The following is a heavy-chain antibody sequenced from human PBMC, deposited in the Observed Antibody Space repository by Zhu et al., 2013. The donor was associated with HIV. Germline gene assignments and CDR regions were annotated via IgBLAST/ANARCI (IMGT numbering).Heavy chain of an antibody. CDR3: ARDAGYSGYDYVPQRGTYYYYGMDV. J-gene: IGHJ6*02. CDR1: GGTFSSYA. V-gene: IGHV1-69*06. CDR2: IIPIFGTA. D-gene: IGHD5-12*01. Sequence: QVQLVQSGAEVKKPGSSVKVSCKASGGTFSSYAISWVRQAPGQGLEWMGGIIPIFGTANYAQKFQGRVTITADKSTSTAYMELSSLRSEDTAVYYCARDAGYSGYDYVPQRGTYYYYGMDVWGQGTTVTVSS.